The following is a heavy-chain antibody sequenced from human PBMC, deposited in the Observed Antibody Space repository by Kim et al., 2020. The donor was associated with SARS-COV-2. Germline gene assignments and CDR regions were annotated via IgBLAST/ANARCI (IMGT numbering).Heavy chain of an antibody. CDR2: IGTAGDT. CDR3: AREESYGGYYYGMDV. CDR1: GFTFSSYD. V-gene: IGHV3-13*01. J-gene: IGHJ6*04. D-gene: IGHD3-16*01. Sequence: GGSLRLSCAASGFTFSSYDMHWVRQAPGKGLEWVSAIGTAGDTYYPGSVNGRFTISRENAKNSLYLQMNSLRAVDTAVYYCAREESYGGYYYGMDVWGKGTTFTVSS.